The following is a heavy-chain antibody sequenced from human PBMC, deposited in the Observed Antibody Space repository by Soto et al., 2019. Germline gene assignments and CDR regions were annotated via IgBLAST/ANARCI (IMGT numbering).Heavy chain of an antibody. D-gene: IGHD3-22*01. CDR1: GFTFSSYG. V-gene: IGHV3-30*18. Sequence: GRSLRLSCAASGFTFSSYGMHCVRHAPCKGLEWVAVISYDGSNKYYADSVKGRFTISRDNLKNTLYLQMNSGRAEDTAVYYCAKYYYDSSAAHGYLGQGTLVTVSS. CDR3: AKYYYDSSAAHGY. CDR2: ISYDGSNK. J-gene: IGHJ4*02.